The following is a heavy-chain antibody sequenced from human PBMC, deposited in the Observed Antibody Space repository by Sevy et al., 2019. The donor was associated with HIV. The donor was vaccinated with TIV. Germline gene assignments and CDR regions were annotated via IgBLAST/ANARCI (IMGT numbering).Heavy chain of an antibody. V-gene: IGHV4-39*01. CDR2: IYYSGST. D-gene: IGHD2-2*01. J-gene: IGHJ6*02. CDR3: ASLPAATGLGLKYYYYGMDV. CDR1: GGSISSSSYY. Sequence: SETLSLTCTVSGGSISSSSYYWGWIRQPPGKGLEWIGSIYYSGSTYYNPSLKSRVTISVDTSKNQFSLKLSSVTAADTAVYYCASLPAATGLGLKYYYYGMDVWGQGTTVTVSS.